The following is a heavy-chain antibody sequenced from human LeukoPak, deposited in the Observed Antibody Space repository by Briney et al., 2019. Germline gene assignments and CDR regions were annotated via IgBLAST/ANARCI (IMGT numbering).Heavy chain of an antibody. Sequence: GSLILSFAASGFTFSNTWMNLVRQAPGKGLELVGRIKMIIDGGTTDYPAPVKGRFTVARDDSINTLYLQMNSLKTEDTAVYYCTTDHQLERRRKYSFDYWGQGTLVTVSS. D-gene: IGHD1-1*01. CDR2: IKMIIDGGTT. CDR3: TTDHQLERRRKYSFDY. J-gene: IGHJ4*02. CDR1: GFTFSNTW. V-gene: IGHV3-15*01.